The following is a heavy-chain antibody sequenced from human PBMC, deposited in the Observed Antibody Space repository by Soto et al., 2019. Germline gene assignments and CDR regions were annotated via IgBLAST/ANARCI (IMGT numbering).Heavy chain of an antibody. D-gene: IGHD3-16*02. Sequence: EVQLVESGGGVVGPGGSLRLSCAASGFTFDDYGMSWVRQAPGKGLEWVSGINWNGGSTGYADSVKGRFTISRDNAKNSLYLQMNSLRAEDTALYHCARRPNYDYIWGSYRHNGYYFDYWGQGTLVTVSS. CDR3: ARRPNYDYIWGSYRHNGYYFDY. CDR2: INWNGGST. V-gene: IGHV3-20*01. CDR1: GFTFDDYG. J-gene: IGHJ4*02.